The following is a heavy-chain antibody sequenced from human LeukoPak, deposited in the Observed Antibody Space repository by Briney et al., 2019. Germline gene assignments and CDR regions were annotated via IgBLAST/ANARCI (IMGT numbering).Heavy chain of an antibody. D-gene: IGHD3-3*01. CDR1: GFSFSSYY. J-gene: IGHJ6*02. Sequence: PSETLSLTCTASGFSFSSYYWSWIRQPPGKGLEWVGYIYYSGSTNYNPSLKSRVTISVDTSKNQFSLKLSSVTAADTAVYYCARDRHRPYYDFWSGYYSDYGMDVWGQGTTVTVSS. CDR3: ARDRHRPYYDFWSGYYSDYGMDV. CDR2: IYYSGST. V-gene: IGHV4-59*01.